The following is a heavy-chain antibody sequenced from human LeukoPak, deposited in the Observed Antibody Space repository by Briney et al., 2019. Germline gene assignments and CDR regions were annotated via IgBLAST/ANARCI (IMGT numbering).Heavy chain of an antibody. Sequence: SVKVSCKASGGTFSIYAISWVRQAPGQGLEWMGGIIPIFGTANYAQKFQGRVTITTDESTSTAYMELSSLRSEDTAVYYCARALSWGAIQVGAFDIWGQGTMVTVSS. CDR1: GGTFSIYA. J-gene: IGHJ3*02. CDR2: IIPIFGTA. V-gene: IGHV1-69*05. D-gene: IGHD3-10*01. CDR3: ARALSWGAIQVGAFDI.